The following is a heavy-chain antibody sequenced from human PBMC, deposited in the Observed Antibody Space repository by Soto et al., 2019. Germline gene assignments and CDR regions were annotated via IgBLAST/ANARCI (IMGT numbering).Heavy chain of an antibody. CDR2: IKQDGSEK. V-gene: IGHV3-7*01. Sequence: EVQLVESGGGLVQPGGSLRLSCAASGFTFSSYWMSWVRQAPGKGLEWVANIKQDGSEKYYVDSVKGRFTISRDNAKNSLYLQMDSLRAEDTAVYYCARDRRYCSRTSCSIGYYYYGMDVWGQGTTVTVSS. J-gene: IGHJ6*02. D-gene: IGHD2-2*01. CDR1: GFTFSSYW. CDR3: ARDRRYCSRTSCSIGYYYYGMDV.